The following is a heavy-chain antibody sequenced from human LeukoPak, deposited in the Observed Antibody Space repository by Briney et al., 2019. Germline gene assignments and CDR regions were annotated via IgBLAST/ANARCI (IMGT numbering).Heavy chain of an antibody. Sequence: SETLSLTCAVYGGSFNGYYWSWIRQPPGKGLEWIGEINHSGSTNYNPSLKSRVTISVDTSKNQFSLKLSSVTAADTAVYYCATPTPYYYGSGSFDYWGQGTLVTVSS. CDR2: INHSGST. D-gene: IGHD3-10*01. CDR1: GGSFNGYY. V-gene: IGHV4-34*01. J-gene: IGHJ4*02. CDR3: ATPTPYYYGSGSFDY.